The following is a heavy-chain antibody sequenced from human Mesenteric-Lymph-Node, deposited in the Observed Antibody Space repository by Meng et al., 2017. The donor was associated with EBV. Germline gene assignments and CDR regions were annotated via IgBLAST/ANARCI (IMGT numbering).Heavy chain of an antibody. Sequence: LLPWGAGLLTPSETLPLPGAVSGGSFSGFYWSWIRQSPGKGLEWIGEINHRRDTNYHPSLKSRVTISLDASKNQFSLKLTSVTAADTAVYYCGGGYISGVPDFDYWGQGTLVTVSS. J-gene: IGHJ4*02. CDR1: GGSFSGFY. CDR2: INHRRDT. V-gene: IGHV4-34*02. CDR3: GGGYISGVPDFDY. D-gene: IGHD3-10*01.